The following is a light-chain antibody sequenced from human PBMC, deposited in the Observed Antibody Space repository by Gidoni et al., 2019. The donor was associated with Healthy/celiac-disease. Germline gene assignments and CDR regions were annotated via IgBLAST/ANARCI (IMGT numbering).Light chain of an antibody. CDR2: LGS. Sequence: DLVMTQSPLSLPVTPGAPASSSCRSSQSLLHSNGYNYLDWYLQKPGQSPQLLIYLGSNRASGVPDRFSGSGSGTDFTLKISRVEAEDVGVYYCMQALQTPLTFGPGTKVDIK. CDR3: MQALQTPLT. V-gene: IGKV2-28*01. CDR1: QSLLHSNGYNY. J-gene: IGKJ3*01.